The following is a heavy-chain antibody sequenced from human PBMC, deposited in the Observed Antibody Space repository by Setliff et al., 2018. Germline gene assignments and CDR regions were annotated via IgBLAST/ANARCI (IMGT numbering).Heavy chain of an antibody. V-gene: IGHV5-51*01. J-gene: IGHJ3*01. D-gene: IGHD2-2*01. CDR2: IYPGDSDT. Sequence: GESLKISCKASGYIFTNYWIGWVRQMPGKGLEWMGVIYPGDSDTRYSPSFQGQVTISADKSINTDYLQWSSLKASDTAIYYCTRHEDRNKCTSTSCYRENDAFDVWGQGAMVTVSS. CDR3: TRHEDRNKCTSTSCYRENDAFDV. CDR1: GYIFTNYW.